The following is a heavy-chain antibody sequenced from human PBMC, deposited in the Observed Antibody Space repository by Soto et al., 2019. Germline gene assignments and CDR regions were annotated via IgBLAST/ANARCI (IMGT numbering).Heavy chain of an antibody. CDR3: ARSSGGNFGIIIEGSNWFDP. CDR2: INPNSGGT. Sequence: ASVKVSCKASEHSFTGYYIHWVRQAPGQGLEWMGWINPNSGGTNYAQNFQGRVTMTRDTSRSTVYMELRSLRSDDTAIYYCARSSGGNFGIIIEGSNWFDPWGQGTLVTVSS. CDR1: EHSFTGYY. J-gene: IGHJ5*02. V-gene: IGHV1-2*02. D-gene: IGHD3-3*01.